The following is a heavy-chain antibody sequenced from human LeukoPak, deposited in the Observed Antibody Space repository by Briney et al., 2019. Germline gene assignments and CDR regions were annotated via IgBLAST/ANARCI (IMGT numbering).Heavy chain of an antibody. D-gene: IGHD3-10*01. CDR2: IIPILGIA. V-gene: IGHV1-69*04. CDR3: ARDLWSDYYGSGSRYSGDY. Sequence: SVKVSCKASGGTFSSYAISWVRQAPGQGLEWMGRIIPILGIANYAQKFQGRVTITADESTSTAYMELSSLRSEDTAVYYCARDLWSDYYGSGSRYSGDYWGQGTLVTVSS. J-gene: IGHJ4*02. CDR1: GGTFSSYA.